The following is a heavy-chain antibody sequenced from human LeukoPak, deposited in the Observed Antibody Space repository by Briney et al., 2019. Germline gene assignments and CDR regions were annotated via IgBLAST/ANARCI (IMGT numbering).Heavy chain of an antibody. V-gene: IGHV4-4*09. CDR1: GGSISSYY. D-gene: IGHD3-22*01. J-gene: IGHJ4*02. Sequence: PSETLSLTCTVSGGSISSYYWSWIRQPPGKGLEWIGYIYTSGSTNYSPSLKSRVTISVDTSKNQFSLKLSSVTAADTAVYYCARAPYYYDSSGYYYVGYFDYWGQGALVTVSS. CDR2: IYTSGST. CDR3: ARAPYYYDSSGYYYVGYFDY.